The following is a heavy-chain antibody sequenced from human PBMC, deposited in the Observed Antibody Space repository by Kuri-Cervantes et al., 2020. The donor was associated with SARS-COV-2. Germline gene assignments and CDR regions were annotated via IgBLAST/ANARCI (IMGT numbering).Heavy chain of an antibody. J-gene: IGHJ5*02. CDR2: ISAYNGNT. Sequence: ASVKVSCKASGYTFTSYGISWVRQAPGQGLEWMGWISAYNGNTNYAQKLQGRVTMTTDTSTSTAYMELSRLRSDDTAVYYCARGSGVPAAMVWFDPWGQGTLVTVSS. D-gene: IGHD2-2*01. CDR3: ARGSGVPAAMVWFDP. V-gene: IGHV1-18*01. CDR1: GYTFTSYG.